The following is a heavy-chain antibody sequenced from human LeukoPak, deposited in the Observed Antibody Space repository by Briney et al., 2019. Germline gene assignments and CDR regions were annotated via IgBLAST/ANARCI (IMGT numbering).Heavy chain of an antibody. Sequence: GGSLRLSCAASGFTFSTYGMHWVRQAPGKGLEWVAFIRYDGSNKFYADSVKGRFTITRDNSKNTLHLQMNSLRAEDTAVYYCAKGRNIVVVVAAGDFDIWGQGTMVTVSS. V-gene: IGHV3-30*02. CDR3: AKGRNIVVVVAAGDFDI. D-gene: IGHD2-15*01. J-gene: IGHJ3*02. CDR2: IRYDGSNK. CDR1: GFTFSTYG.